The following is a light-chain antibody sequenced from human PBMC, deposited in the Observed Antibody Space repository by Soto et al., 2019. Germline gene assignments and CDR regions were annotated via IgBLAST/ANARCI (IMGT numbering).Light chain of an antibody. CDR2: DVS. CDR1: RSDVGGYNY. CDR3: XXXXSSSTRV. Sequence: QSVLTQPASVSGSPGQLFTISCPGTRSDVGGYNYVSWYQQRPGKAPQLMIYDVSNRPSGVSNRFSGSKSGDTASLTISGLQAEDEADYYXXXXXSSSTRVFGTGTXVTXL. V-gene: IGLV2-14*01. J-gene: IGLJ1*01.